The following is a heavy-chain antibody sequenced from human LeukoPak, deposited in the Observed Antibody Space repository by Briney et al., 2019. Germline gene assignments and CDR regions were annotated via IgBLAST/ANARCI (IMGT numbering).Heavy chain of an antibody. J-gene: IGHJ4*02. CDR1: GDSIRKDNW. CDR2: IYDSGKT. Sequence: SETLSLTCSVSGDSIRKDNWWTWVRRSPGKGLEWLGEIYDSGKTNYHPSLRSRIAISIDTAKRQFSLELTAVTAADTAVYYCASHYSGYIDYWGQGTLVTVSS. CDR3: ASHYSGYIDY. V-gene: IGHV4/OR15-8*02. D-gene: IGHD5-12*01.